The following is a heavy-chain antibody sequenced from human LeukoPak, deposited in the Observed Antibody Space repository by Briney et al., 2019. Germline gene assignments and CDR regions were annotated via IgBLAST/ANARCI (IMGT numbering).Heavy chain of an antibody. J-gene: IGHJ4*02. V-gene: IGHV3-21*01. CDR3: ASGRDGYNDYFDF. Sequence: GGSLRLSCVASGLTCNTYSMNWVRQSPGGGLEWVSSITKNSNYMTYADSLKGRFTISRDNAKNSLYLQMNSLRAEDTAIYFCASGRDGYNDYFDFWGQGTLVTVSS. CDR2: ITKNSNYM. CDR1: GLTCNTYS. D-gene: IGHD5-24*01.